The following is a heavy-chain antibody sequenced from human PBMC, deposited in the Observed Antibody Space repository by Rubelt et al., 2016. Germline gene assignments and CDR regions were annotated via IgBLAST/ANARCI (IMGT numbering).Heavy chain of an antibody. CDR1: GGSISSSSYY. CDR3: ARHSHNCSSTSCGLNWFDP. Sequence: QLQLQESGPGLVKPSETLSLTCTVSGGSISSSSYYWGWIRQPPGKGLEWIGSIYYSGSTYYNPSLKSRVTISVDTSKNQVSPKLGSVNAADTAVDYGARHSHNCSSTSCGLNWFDPWGQGTLVTVSS. D-gene: IGHD2-2*01. CDR2: IYYSGST. J-gene: IGHJ5*02. V-gene: IGHV4-39*01.